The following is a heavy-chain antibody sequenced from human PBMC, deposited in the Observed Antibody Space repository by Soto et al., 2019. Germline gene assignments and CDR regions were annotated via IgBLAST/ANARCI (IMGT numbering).Heavy chain of an antibody. CDR3: ARGGCIVTSCYPYSYDAMDV. D-gene: IGHD2-2*01. V-gene: IGHV1-8*01. CDR2: MNPNRGNT. Sequence: QVPLVQSGAEVKKPGASVKVSCKASGYTFTSSDISWVRQATGQGLEWMGWMNPNRGNTGYAQKFQGRVTMTSNPSIRTAYTELSSLRSEATAVYYCARGGCIVTSCYPYSYDAMDVWVQGTTVTVSS. J-gene: IGHJ6*02. CDR1: GYTFTSSD.